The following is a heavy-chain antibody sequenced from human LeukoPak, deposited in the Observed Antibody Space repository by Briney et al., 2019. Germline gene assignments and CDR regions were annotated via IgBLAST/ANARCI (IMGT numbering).Heavy chain of an antibody. CDR2: ISYDGSNK. CDR1: GFTFSSYA. D-gene: IGHD6-13*01. CDR3: ARVRIAAAGTSGGTDY. Sequence: GGSLRLSCAASGFTFSSYAMHWVRQAPGKGLEWVAVISYDGSNKYYADSVKGRFTISRDNSKNTLYLQMNSLRAEDTAMYYCARVRIAAAGTSGGTDYWGQGTLVTVSS. J-gene: IGHJ4*02. V-gene: IGHV3-30*04.